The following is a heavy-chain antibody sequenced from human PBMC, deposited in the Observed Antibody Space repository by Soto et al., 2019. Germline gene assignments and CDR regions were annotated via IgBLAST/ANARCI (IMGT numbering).Heavy chain of an antibody. CDR3: AKDYGDWTGLYYYGMDV. CDR1: GFTLSSYG. D-gene: IGHD4-17*01. V-gene: IGHV3-33*06. J-gene: IGHJ6*02. Sequence: SLRLSCAASGFTLSSYGMHWVRQAPGKGLEWVAVIWYNGSDKKYADSVKGRFTISRDNSEKTLYLQMNSLRAEDTAVYYCAKDYGDWTGLYYYGMDVWGQGTTVTVSS. CDR2: IWYNGSDK.